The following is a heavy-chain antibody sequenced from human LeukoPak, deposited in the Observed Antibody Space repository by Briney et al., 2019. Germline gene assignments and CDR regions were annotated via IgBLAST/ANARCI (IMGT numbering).Heavy chain of an antibody. D-gene: IGHD1-1*01. J-gene: IGHJ4*02. CDR1: GYTFTGYY. V-gene: IGHV1-2*02. Sequence: ASVKVSCKASGYTFTGYYMHWVRQAPGQGLEWMGWINPNSGGTNYAQKFQGRVTMTRDTSISTAYMELSRLRSDDTAVYYCARVGPTVPPAEFDYWGQGTLVTVSS. CDR2: INPNSGGT. CDR3: ARVGPTVPPAEFDY.